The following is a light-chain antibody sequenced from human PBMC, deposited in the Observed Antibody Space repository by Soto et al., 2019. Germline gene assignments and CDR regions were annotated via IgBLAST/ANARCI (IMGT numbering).Light chain of an antibody. J-gene: IGLJ1*01. CDR3: SSYTNSRTHV. CDR2: EVN. Sequence: QSALTQPPSVSGSPGQSITISCIGTGSDVGTYKDVSWYQQYPGKAPKLIIYEVNNRPSGVSDRFSGSKSGNTASLTISGLQAGDEADYYCSSYTNSRTHVFGSGTKLTVL. V-gene: IGLV2-14*01. CDR1: GSDVGTYKD.